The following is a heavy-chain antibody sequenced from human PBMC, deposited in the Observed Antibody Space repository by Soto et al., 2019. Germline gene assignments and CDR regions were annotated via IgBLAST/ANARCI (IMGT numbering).Heavy chain of an antibody. D-gene: IGHD1-1*01. CDR2: ISSSGSTI. J-gene: IGHJ6*02. CDR3: ACFHDHDGMAF. Sequence: GGSLRLSCAASGFTFSSYEMNWVRQAPGKGLEWVSYISSSGSTIYYADSVKGRFTISRDNAKNSLYLQMNSLRAEDTAVYYCACFHDHDGMAFWGQGTTVTVSS. V-gene: IGHV3-48*03. CDR1: GFTFSSYE.